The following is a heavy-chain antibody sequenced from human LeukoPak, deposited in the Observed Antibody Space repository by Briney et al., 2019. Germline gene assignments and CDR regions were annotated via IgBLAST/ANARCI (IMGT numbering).Heavy chain of an antibody. Sequence: ETLSLTCTVSGGSISSYYWSWIRQPPGKGLEWIGYIYYSGSTNYNPSLKSRVTISVDTSKNQFSLKLSSVTAADTAVYYCARHGATMIVVEQTWFDPWGQGTLVTVSS. CDR1: GGSISSYY. CDR2: IYYSGST. CDR3: ARHGATMIVVEQTWFDP. J-gene: IGHJ5*02. D-gene: IGHD3-22*01. V-gene: IGHV4-59*08.